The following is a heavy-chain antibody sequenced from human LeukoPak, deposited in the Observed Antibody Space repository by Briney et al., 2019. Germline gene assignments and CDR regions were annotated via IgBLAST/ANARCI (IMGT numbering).Heavy chain of an antibody. CDR2: INHSGST. Sequence: PSETLSLTCAVYGGPFSGYYWSWIRQAPGKGLEWIGEINHSGSTNYNPSLKSRVTISVDTSKNQFSLKLSSVTAADTAVYYCARVLKRVRYFDWLSRRGIDYWGQGTLVTVSS. V-gene: IGHV4-34*01. CDR3: ARVLKRVRYFDWLSRRGIDY. CDR1: GGPFSGYY. D-gene: IGHD3-9*01. J-gene: IGHJ4*02.